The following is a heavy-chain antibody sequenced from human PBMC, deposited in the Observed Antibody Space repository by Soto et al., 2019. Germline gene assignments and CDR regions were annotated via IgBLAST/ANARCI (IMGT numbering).Heavy chain of an antibody. Sequence: SQTLSLTCAISGDSVSSNSAAWNWIRQSPSRGLEWLGRTYYRSKWYNDYAVSVKSRITINPDTSKNQFSLQLNSVTPEDTAVYYCARDRYNWNDEHYYGMEVWGQGTTVTVSS. CDR1: GDSVSSNSAA. V-gene: IGHV6-1*01. D-gene: IGHD1-1*01. CDR2: TYYRSKWYN. J-gene: IGHJ6*02. CDR3: ARDRYNWNDEHYYGMEV.